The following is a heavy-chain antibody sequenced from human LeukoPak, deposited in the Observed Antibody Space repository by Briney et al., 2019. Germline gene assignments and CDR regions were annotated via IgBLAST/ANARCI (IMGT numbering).Heavy chain of an antibody. Sequence: PGGSLRLSCAASGFTFSSYAMHWVRQAPCKGLEWVAVISYDGSNKYYADSVKGRFTISRDNSKNTLYLQMNSLRAEDTAVYYCARDCKRYSSSSGAFDIWGQGTMVTVSS. CDR3: ARDCKRYSSSSGAFDI. J-gene: IGHJ3*02. V-gene: IGHV3-30-3*01. CDR2: ISYDGSNK. CDR1: GFTFSSYA. D-gene: IGHD6-6*01.